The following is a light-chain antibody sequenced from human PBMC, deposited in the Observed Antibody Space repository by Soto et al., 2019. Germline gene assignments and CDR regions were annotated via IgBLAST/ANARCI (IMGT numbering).Light chain of an antibody. Sequence: DIQITQSPASLSSSLVDIVSITCRASKSIRTSLNWYQQKPGKAPSLLIYTASSLESGVPSRFSGSGSGTDFTLTISSLQPEDFATYFCQQSYSRPRAFGQGTKVDIK. CDR1: KSIRTS. J-gene: IGKJ1*01. CDR3: QQSYSRPRA. CDR2: TAS. V-gene: IGKV1-39*01.